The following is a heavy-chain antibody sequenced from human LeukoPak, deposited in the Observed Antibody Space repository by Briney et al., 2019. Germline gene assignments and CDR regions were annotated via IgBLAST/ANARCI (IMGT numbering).Heavy chain of an antibody. J-gene: IGHJ4*02. CDR2: IYGGGGT. Sequence: GGSLRLSCAASPLTVNSNYMSWVRQAPGRGLEWVSGIYGGGGTYYADSVKGRFTISRDNSKNTLYLQMNRLRAEDTGIYFCAKDRETTASGTFDYWGLGTLVAVSS. D-gene: IGHD1-1*01. CDR1: PLTVNSNY. V-gene: IGHV3-66*02. CDR3: AKDRETTASGTFDY.